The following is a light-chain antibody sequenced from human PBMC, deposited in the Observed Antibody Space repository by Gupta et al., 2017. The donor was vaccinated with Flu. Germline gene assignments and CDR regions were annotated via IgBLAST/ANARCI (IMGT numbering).Light chain of an antibody. Sequence: DIQMTQSPPSLSASVGDRVTMTCRASQGITNFVAWFQEKPGKAPKSLIYGASTLKSGVPSRFSGSGSGTEFTLTISSLQPEDFATYYCQQYNIHPPVFGQGTQVEIK. CDR1: QGITNF. CDR3: QQYNIHPPV. V-gene: IGKV1-16*01. CDR2: GAS. J-gene: IGKJ1*01.